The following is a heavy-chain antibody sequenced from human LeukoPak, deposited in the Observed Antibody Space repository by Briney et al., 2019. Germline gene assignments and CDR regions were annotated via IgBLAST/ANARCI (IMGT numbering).Heavy chain of an antibody. CDR1: GFTFSSYW. Sequence: PGGSLRLSCAASGFTFSSYWMSWVRQAPGKGLEWVANIKQDGGEKYYVDSLRGRFTISRDNAKNSLYLQMNSLRAEDTAVYYCSRDPTYYLRYGYFDYWGQGALVTVSS. CDR3: SRDPTYYLRYGYFDY. V-gene: IGHV3-7*01. CDR2: IKQDGGEK. J-gene: IGHJ4*02. D-gene: IGHD1-26*01.